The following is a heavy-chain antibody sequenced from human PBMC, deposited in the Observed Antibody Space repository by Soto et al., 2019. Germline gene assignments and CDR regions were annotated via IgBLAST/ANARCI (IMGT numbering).Heavy chain of an antibody. CDR2: ISSSGSTI. CDR1: GFTFSDYY. CDR3: ARWRLMGDATEPAYYFDY. Sequence: GGSLRLSCAASGFTFSDYYMSWIRQAPGKGLEWVSYISSSGSTIYYADSVKGRFTISRDNAKNSLYLQMNSLRAEDTAVYYCARWRLMGDATEPAYYFDYWGQGTLVTVSS. D-gene: IGHD2-8*01. V-gene: IGHV3-11*01. J-gene: IGHJ4*02.